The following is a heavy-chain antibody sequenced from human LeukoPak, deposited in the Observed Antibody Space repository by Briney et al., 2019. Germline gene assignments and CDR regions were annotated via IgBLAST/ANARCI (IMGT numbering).Heavy chain of an antibody. Sequence: ASVKVSCNASGYTFTDYYMHWVLHAPGQGFEWMGWINPNDGDTNYAQKFQGRVTMTRDTSISTAHMEVSRLRSDDTAVYYCARANFLYCSSSTCLFDYWGQGTLVTVSS. CDR1: GYTFTDYY. V-gene: IGHV1-2*02. D-gene: IGHD2-2*01. CDR3: ARANFLYCSSSTCLFDY. CDR2: INPNDGDT. J-gene: IGHJ4*02.